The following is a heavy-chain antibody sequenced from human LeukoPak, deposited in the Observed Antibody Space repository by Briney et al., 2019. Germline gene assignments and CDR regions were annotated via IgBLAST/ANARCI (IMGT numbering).Heavy chain of an antibody. J-gene: IGHJ4*02. D-gene: IGHD1-26*01. CDR2: IKQDGSEK. V-gene: IGHV3-7*03. CDR3: ARQGSTWWDPFDF. Sequence: HAGGSLRLSCAASGFTLSNYWMSWVRQAPGKGLEWVANIKQDGSEKYYVDSVKGRFTISRDNAYNSLHQQMSSLRADDTAVYYCARQGSTWWDPFDFWGQGTLVTVSS. CDR1: GFTLSNYW.